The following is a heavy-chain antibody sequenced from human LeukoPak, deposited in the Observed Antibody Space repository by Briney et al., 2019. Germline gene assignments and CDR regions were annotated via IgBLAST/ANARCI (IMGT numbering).Heavy chain of an antibody. CDR1: GDSISHYY. Sequence: SETLSLTCTVSGDSISHYYWSWIRQPPGKGLEWIGYIYYSGSTNYNPSLKSRVTISVDTSKNQFSLKLSSVTAADTAVYYCARGDGGHVDYWGQGTLVTVSS. CDR2: IYYSGST. D-gene: IGHD3-16*01. J-gene: IGHJ4*02. V-gene: IGHV4-59*01. CDR3: ARGDGGHVDY.